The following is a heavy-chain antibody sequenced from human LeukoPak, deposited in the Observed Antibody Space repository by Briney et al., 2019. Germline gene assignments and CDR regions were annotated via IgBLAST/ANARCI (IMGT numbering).Heavy chain of an antibody. CDR1: GFTFSIYG. J-gene: IGHJ4*02. D-gene: IGHD4-11*01. CDR2: ISYDGSNK. V-gene: IGHV3-30*18. Sequence: AGGSLRLSCAASGFTFSIYGMHWVRQAPGKGLEWVAVISYDGSNKYYADSVKGRFTISRDNSKNTLYLQMNSLRAEDTAVYYCAKAIDYSNAPSWYWGQGTLVTVSS. CDR3: AKAIDYSNAPSWY.